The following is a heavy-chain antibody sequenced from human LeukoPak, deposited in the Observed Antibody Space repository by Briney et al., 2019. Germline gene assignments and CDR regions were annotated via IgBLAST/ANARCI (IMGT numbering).Heavy chain of an antibody. V-gene: IGHV4-34*01. Sequence: PSETLSLTCAVYGGSFSGYYWSWIRQPPGKGLEWIGEINHSRSTNCNPSLKSRVTISVDTSKNQFSLKLSSVTAADTAVYYCARHLSGITGYTYGRGIDYWGQGTLVTVSS. CDR2: INHSRST. J-gene: IGHJ4*02. CDR1: GGSFSGYY. CDR3: ARHLSGITGYTYGRGIDY. D-gene: IGHD5-18*01.